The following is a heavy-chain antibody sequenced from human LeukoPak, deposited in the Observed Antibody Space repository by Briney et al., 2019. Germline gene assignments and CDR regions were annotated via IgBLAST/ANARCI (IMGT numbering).Heavy chain of an antibody. J-gene: IGHJ4*02. CDR1: GGTFSSYA. V-gene: IGHV1-69*13. CDR3: ARSHAPPYGSGSETRRYFDY. D-gene: IGHD3-10*01. CDR2: IIPIFGTA. Sequence: SVKVSCKASGGTFSSYAISWVRQAPGQGLEGMGGIIPIFGTANYAQKFQGRVTITADESTSTAYMELSSLRSEDTAVYYCARSHAPPYGSGSETRRYFDYWGQGTLVTVPS.